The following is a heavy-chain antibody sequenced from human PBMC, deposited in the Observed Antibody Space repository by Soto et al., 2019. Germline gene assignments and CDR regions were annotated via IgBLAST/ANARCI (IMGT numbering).Heavy chain of an antibody. CDR1: GYTLTELS. J-gene: IGHJ5*02. CDR2: FDPEDGET. D-gene: IGHD3-3*01. CDR3: ATIQRWGFGVVINYRWFDP. Sequence: ASVKVSCKVSGYTLTELSMHWVRQAPGKGLEWMGGFDPEDGETIYAQKFQGRVTMTEDTSTDTAYMELSSLRSEDTAVYYCATIQRWGFGVVINYRWFDPWGQGTLVTVSS. V-gene: IGHV1-24*01.